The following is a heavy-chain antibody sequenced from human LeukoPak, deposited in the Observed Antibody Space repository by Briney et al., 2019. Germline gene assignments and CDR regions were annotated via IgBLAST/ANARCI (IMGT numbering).Heavy chain of an antibody. Sequence: ASVKVSCKASGYTFTSYAMHWVRQAPGQRLEWMGWINAGNGNTKYSQKFQGRVTITRDTSASTAYMELSSLRSEDTAVYYCARGGITGINRIFDYWGQGTLVTVSS. D-gene: IGHD1-20*01. V-gene: IGHV1-3*01. CDR3: ARGGITGINRIFDY. CDR2: INAGNGNT. CDR1: GYTFTSYA. J-gene: IGHJ4*02.